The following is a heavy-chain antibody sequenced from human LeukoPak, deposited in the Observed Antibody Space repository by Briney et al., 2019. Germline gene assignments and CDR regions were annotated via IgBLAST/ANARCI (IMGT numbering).Heavy chain of an antibody. CDR3: ARHGYIYVDY. J-gene: IGHJ4*02. V-gene: IGHV4-39*01. CDR1: GGSISSSSYY. CDR2: IYYSGST. D-gene: IGHD5-18*01. Sequence: ASETLSLTCTVSGGSISSSSYYWGWIRQPPGKGLEWIGSIYYSGSTYYNPSLKSRVTISVDTSKSQFSLKLSSVTAADTAVYYCARHGYIYVDYWGQGTLVTVSS.